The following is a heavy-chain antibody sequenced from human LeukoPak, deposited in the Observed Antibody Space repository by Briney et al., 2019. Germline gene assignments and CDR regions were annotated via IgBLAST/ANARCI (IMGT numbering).Heavy chain of an antibody. J-gene: IGHJ4*02. CDR2: INPYSGGT. Sequence: ASVKVSCKASGYTFTGYYMNWVRQAPGQGLEWTGWINPYSGGTNYAQKFRGRVTMTSDTSISTAYMELSRLRSDDTAVYYCARGPRSSSSPTSHPPEYWGQGTLVTVSS. CDR3: ARGPRSSSSPTSHPPEY. CDR1: GYTFTGYY. D-gene: IGHD6-6*01. V-gene: IGHV1-2*02.